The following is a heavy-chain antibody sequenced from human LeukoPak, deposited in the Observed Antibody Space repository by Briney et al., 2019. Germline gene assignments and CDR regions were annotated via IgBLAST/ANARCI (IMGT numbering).Heavy chain of an antibody. CDR3: ARPRAQWEVLAAPFNY. Sequence: GGSLRLSCAASGFTFSSYWMNWVRQAPGKGLEWVTLISYDGTNKYYADSVKGRFTISRDNSKNTLYLQMNSLRAEDTAVYYCARPRAQWEVLAAPFNYWGQGTLVTVSS. V-gene: IGHV3-30-3*01. J-gene: IGHJ4*02. CDR2: ISYDGTNK. D-gene: IGHD1-26*01. CDR1: GFTFSSYW.